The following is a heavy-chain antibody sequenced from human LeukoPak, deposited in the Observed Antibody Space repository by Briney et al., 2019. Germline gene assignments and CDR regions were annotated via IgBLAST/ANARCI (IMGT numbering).Heavy chain of an antibody. CDR1: GDSTNGYY. V-gene: IGHV4-4*07. J-gene: IGHJ6*02. CDR3: ARDFADILTGYYTFAMDV. Sequence: SETLSLTCTVSGDSTNGYYWSWIRQPAGEGLEWIGRIYTSGSTNFNTSLKSRVTMSVDTSKKQFSLKLSSVTAADTAVYYCARDFADILTGYYTFAMDVWGQGTTVTVSS. CDR2: IYTSGST. D-gene: IGHD3-9*01.